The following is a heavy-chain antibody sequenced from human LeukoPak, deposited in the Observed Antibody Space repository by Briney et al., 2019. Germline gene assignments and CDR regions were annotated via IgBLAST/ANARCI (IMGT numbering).Heavy chain of an antibody. J-gene: IGHJ4*02. CDR3: ARYSGYDSPFDY. D-gene: IGHD5-12*01. Sequence: GGSLRLSCAASGFTFSDHYMDWVRQAPGKGLEWVGRTRNKANSYTTEYAASVKGRFTISRDDSKNSLYLQMNSLKTEDTAVYYCARYSGYDSPFDYWGRGTLVTVSS. V-gene: IGHV3-72*01. CDR1: GFTFSDHY. CDR2: TRNKANSYTT.